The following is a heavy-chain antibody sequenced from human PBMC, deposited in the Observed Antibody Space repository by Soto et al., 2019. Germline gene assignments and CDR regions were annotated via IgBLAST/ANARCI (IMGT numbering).Heavy chain of an antibody. V-gene: IGHV4-31*03. J-gene: IGHJ5*02. CDR1: GGSISSGGYY. CDR2: IFYSGST. D-gene: IGHD3-10*01. Sequence: QVQLQESGPGLVKPSQTLSLTCTVSGGSISSGGYYWSWIRQHPGKGLEWIGYIFYSGSTYYNPSLKSRVTISVYTSKNQFSLMLSSVTAADTAVYYCARDGAYYGSGTLGPWGQATLVTVSS. CDR3: ARDGAYYGSGTLGP.